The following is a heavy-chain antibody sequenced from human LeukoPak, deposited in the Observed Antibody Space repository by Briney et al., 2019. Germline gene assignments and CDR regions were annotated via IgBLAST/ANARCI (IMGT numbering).Heavy chain of an antibody. CDR2: IYYSGST. J-gene: IGHJ6*02. D-gene: IGHD3-3*01. Sequence: SETLSLTCTVSGGSISSSSYYWGWIRQPPGKGLEWIGSIYYSGSTYYNPSLKSRVTISVDTSKNQFPLKLSSVTAADTAVYYCASFWSGYYGANYGMDVWGQGTTVTVSS. V-gene: IGHV4-39*01. CDR3: ASFWSGYYGANYGMDV. CDR1: GGSISSSSYY.